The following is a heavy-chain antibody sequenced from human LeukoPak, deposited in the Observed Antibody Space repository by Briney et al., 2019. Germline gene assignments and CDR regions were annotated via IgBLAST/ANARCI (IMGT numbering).Heavy chain of an antibody. V-gene: IGHV4-4*07. CDR3: AREKAGAFDY. CDR2: IYTSGSP. Sequence: PSETLSLTCIVSGGSTIGYYWSWIRQPAGKGLEWIGRIYTSGSPNYTPSLKSRVTISVDKSKNQLSLQLGSVTAADTAVYYCAREKAGAFDYWGQGSLVTVSS. CDR1: GGSTIGYY. D-gene: IGHD6-19*01. J-gene: IGHJ4*02.